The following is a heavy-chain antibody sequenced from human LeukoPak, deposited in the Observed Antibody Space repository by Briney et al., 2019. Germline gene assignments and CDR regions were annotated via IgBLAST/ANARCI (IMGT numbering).Heavy chain of an antibody. CDR1: GFTFSSYA. V-gene: IGHV3-23*01. J-gene: IGHJ4*02. D-gene: IGHD4-17*01. Sequence: GGSLRLSCAASGFTFSSYAMSWVRQAPGKGLEWVSAISGSGGSTYYADSVKGRFTISRDNSKNTLYLQMNSLRAEDTAVYYCANGIPMTTVTTKGYYLDYWGQGTLVTVSS. CDR3: ANGIPMTTVTTKGYYLDY. CDR2: ISGSGGST.